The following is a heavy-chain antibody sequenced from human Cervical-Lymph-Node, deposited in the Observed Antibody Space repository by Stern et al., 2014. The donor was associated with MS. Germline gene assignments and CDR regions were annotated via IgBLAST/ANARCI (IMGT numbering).Heavy chain of an antibody. J-gene: IGHJ4*02. CDR2: IIPFFGIT. Sequence: VQLVESGAEVKKPGSSVRVSCKASGGPFANYNISWVRQAPGQGLQWMGEIIPFFGITTYAQNFQGRLTITADTSTTTAYMELSSLRSEDTAVYYCARYSGWVQGPLVIVSS. D-gene: IGHD2-21*01. CDR3: ARYSG. V-gene: IGHV1-69*17. CDR1: GGPFANYN.